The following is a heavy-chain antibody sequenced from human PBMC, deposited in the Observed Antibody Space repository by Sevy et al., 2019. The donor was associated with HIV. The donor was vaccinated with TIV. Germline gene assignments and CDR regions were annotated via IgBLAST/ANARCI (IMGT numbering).Heavy chain of an antibody. CDR1: GYTFTSYG. D-gene: IGHD3-3*01. CDR3: XXXXPYYDFWSGYYTGVGPYYYYYMDV. V-gene: IGHV1-18*04. CDR2: ISAYNGNT. J-gene: IGHJ6*03. Sequence: ASVKVSCKASGYTFTSYGISWVRQAPGQGLEWMGWISAYNGNTNYAQKLQGRVTMITDTSTSTAYMELRSLRSDDTXXXXXXXXXPYYDFWSGYYTGVGPYYYYYMDVWGKGTTVTVSS.